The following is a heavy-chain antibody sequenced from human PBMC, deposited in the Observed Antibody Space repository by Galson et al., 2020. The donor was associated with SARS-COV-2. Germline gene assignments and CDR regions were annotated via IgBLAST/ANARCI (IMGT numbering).Heavy chain of an antibody. CDR2: FDPEDGET. J-gene: IGHJ5*02. CDR1: GYTLTELS. D-gene: IGHD6-19*01. Sequence: GESLKISCKVSGYTLTELSMHWVRQAPGKGLEWMGGFDPEDGETIYAQKFQGRVTMTEDTSTDTAYMELSSLRSEDTAVYYCATSPGIAVAGLVGWFDPWGQGTLVTVSS. V-gene: IGHV1-24*01. CDR3: ATSPGIAVAGLVGWFDP.